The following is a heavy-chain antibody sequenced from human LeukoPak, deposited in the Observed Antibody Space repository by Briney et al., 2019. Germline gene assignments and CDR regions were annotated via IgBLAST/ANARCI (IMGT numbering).Heavy chain of an antibody. CDR1: GFTFSSYA. V-gene: IGHV3-23*01. J-gene: IGHJ4*02. D-gene: IGHD6-19*01. Sequence: PGGSLRLSCAASGFTFSSYAMSWVRQAPGKGLEWVSAISGSGGSTYYADSVKGWFTISRDNSKNTLYLQMNSLRAEDTAVYYCANAAWLVTYYFDYWGQGTLVTVSS. CDR2: ISGSGGST. CDR3: ANAAWLVTYYFDY.